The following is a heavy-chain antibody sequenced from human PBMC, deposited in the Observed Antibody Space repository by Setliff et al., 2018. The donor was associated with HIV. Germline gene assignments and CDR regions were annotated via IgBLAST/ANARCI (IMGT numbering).Heavy chain of an antibody. D-gene: IGHD3-22*01. CDR3: ARDSSGVLSLRYMDV. CDR2: IIPMFGTT. Sequence: SVKVSCKASGGTFRRSAVSWVRQAPGRGLEWMGGIIPMFGTTNFAQKFQGRVTITADESTNTAYMELSSLRSEDTAVYYCARDSSGVLSLRYMDVWGKGTTVTVSS. J-gene: IGHJ6*03. V-gene: IGHV1-69*13. CDR1: GGTFRRSA.